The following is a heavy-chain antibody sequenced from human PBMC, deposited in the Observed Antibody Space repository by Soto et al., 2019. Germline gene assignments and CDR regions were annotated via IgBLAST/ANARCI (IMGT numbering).Heavy chain of an antibody. Sequence: LRLSCAASVFAFYYYNMNWVRPAPGRGLEWVSSIRGSGGDTHCTDSVKGRFTISRDNAKHTLYLQMNGLRAEDTAVYYCAKCVAPNYNDSSGYSNWFDPGGQGTLVTVSS. V-gene: IGHV3-23*01. D-gene: IGHD3-22*01. CDR1: VFAFYYYN. CDR3: AKCVAPNYNDSSGYSNWFDP. CDR2: IRGSGGDT. J-gene: IGHJ5*02.